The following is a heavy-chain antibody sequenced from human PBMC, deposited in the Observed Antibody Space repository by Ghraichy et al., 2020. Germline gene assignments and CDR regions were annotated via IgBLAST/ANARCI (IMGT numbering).Heavy chain of an antibody. Sequence: GGSLRLSCAASGFTFSSYGMHWVRQAPGKGLEWVAVIWYDGSNKYYADSVKGRFTISRDNSKNTLYLQMNSLRAEDTAVYYCARPRDYGDYLSAFDIWGQGTMVTVSS. CDR3: ARPRDYGDYLSAFDI. CDR2: IWYDGSNK. D-gene: IGHD4-17*01. CDR1: GFTFSSYG. J-gene: IGHJ3*02. V-gene: IGHV3-33*01.